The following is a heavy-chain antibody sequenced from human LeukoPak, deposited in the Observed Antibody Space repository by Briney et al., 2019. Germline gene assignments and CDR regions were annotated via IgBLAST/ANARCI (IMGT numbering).Heavy chain of an antibody. V-gene: IGHV4-38-2*02. Sequence: SETLSLTCTVSGYSISSGYYWGWIRQPPGKGLEWIGSIYYSGSTYYNPSLKSRVTLSVDTSKNQFSLKLSSVTAADTAVYYCARTRATVTSEGDAFDIWGQGTMVTVSS. CDR2: IYYSGST. CDR3: ARTRATVTSEGDAFDI. D-gene: IGHD4-17*01. J-gene: IGHJ3*02. CDR1: GYSISSGYY.